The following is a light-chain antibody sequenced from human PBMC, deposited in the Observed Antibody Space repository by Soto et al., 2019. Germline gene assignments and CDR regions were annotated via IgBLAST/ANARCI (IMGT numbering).Light chain of an antibody. Sequence: EIVLTQSPGTLSLSPGERATLSCRASQSVSSSYLAWFQQKPGQAPRLLIYGASSRATGIPDRFSGSASGTDFTLTISRLEPEDFAVFYCQQYGSSPWTFGQGTKVKIK. J-gene: IGKJ1*01. CDR1: QSVSSSY. CDR2: GAS. V-gene: IGKV3-20*01. CDR3: QQYGSSPWT.